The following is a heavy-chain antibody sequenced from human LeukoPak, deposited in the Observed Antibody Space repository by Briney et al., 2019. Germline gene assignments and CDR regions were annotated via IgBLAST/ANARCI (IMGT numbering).Heavy chain of an antibody. CDR2: INHSGST. CDR1: GGSFSGYY. V-gene: IGHV4-34*01. Sequence: SETLSLTCAVYGGSFSGYYWSWIRQPPGKGLEWIGEINHSGSTNYNPSLKSRVTISVDTSKNQFSLKLSSVTAADTAVYYCARGDIVALDAFDIWGQGTMVTVSS. CDR3: ARGDIVALDAFDI. D-gene: IGHD5-12*01. J-gene: IGHJ3*02.